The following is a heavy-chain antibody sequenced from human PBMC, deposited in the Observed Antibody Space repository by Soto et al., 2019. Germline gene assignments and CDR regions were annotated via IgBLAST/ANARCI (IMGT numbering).Heavy chain of an antibody. CDR3: ARDRGLLSRGFSN. CDR1: GGSISSGVYY. V-gene: IGHV4-31*03. J-gene: IGHJ4*02. Sequence: PSETLSLTCTVSGGSISSGVYYWSWIRQHPGKGLEWIGYIYYSGSTYYNPSLKSRVTISVDTSKNQFSLKLSSVTAADTAVYYCARDRGLLSRGFSNWGQGTLVTVSS. CDR2: IYYSGST. D-gene: IGHD3-3*01.